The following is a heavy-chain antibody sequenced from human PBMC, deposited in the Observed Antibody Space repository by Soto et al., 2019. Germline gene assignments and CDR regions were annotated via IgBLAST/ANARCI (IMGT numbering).Heavy chain of an antibody. CDR2: IYYSGTT. CDR3: ARREIQGPIDY. J-gene: IGHJ4*02. CDR1: GYSISSSNW. Sequence: QVQLQESGPGLVKPSDTLSLTCAVSGYSISSSNWWGWVRQPPGKGLEWIGYIYYSGTTYYNPSLKSRVTMSVDTSKNQFSLKLTVVTAVDTAVYYCARREIQGPIDYWGQGTLVTVSS. V-gene: IGHV4-28*01. D-gene: IGHD1-26*01.